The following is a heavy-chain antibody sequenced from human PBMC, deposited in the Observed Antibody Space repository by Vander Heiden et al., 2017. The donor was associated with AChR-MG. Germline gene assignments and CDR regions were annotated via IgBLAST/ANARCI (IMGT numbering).Heavy chain of an antibody. CDR3: ARDIVVVPAARGMDV. V-gene: IGHV1-46*01. D-gene: IGHD2-2*01. Sequence: QVQLVQSGAEVKNPGASLTVSCKASGYAFTSYYMHWVRQAHGQGLEWMGIINPSGGSTSYAQKCQGRVTMTRDTSTSTVYMELSSLRSEDTAVYYCARDIVVVPAARGMDVWGQGTTVTVSS. CDR1: GYAFTSYY. J-gene: IGHJ6*02. CDR2: INPSGGST.